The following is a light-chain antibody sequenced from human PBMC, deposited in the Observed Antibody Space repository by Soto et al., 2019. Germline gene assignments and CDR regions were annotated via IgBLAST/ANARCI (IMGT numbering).Light chain of an antibody. J-gene: IGKJ1*01. V-gene: IGKV1-5*03. Sequence: DIQMTHSSSTLSASVGDIVTITCRASQSFNTWLAWYQQKQGKAPNLLIYKASSLASGVKSRFSGSGSGKEFTITISSMQTDDLENYYCQKYNSFPWTFGQGTKGDIK. CDR2: KAS. CDR1: QSFNTW. CDR3: QKYNSFPWT.